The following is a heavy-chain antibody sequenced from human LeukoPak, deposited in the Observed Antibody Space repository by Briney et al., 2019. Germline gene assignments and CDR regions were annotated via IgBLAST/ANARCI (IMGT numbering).Heavy chain of an antibody. J-gene: IGHJ4*02. CDR2: SYYTGST. CDR3: ARLSSGWSHYFDY. D-gene: IGHD6-19*01. Sequence: PSETLSLTCSVSGGSFSRWSWIRQPPGKGLEWIRYSYYTGSTNYNASLKSRVTISIDTSKNQFSLKLNSVTAADTAVYYCARLSSGWSHYFDYWGQGTLVTVSS. CDR1: GGSFSR. V-gene: IGHV4-59*01.